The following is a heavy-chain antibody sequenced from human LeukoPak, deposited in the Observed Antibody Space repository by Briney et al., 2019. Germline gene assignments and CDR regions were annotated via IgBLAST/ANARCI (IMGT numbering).Heavy chain of an antibody. CDR1: GGTFSSYA. V-gene: IGHV1-69*05. CDR3: ARGPYDSSGYPTAFDY. Sequence: ASVKASCKASGGTFSSYAISWVRQAPGQGLEWMGRIIPIFGTANYAQKFQGRVTITTDESTSTAYMELSSLRSEDTAVYYCARGPYDSSGYPTAFDYWGQGTLVTVFS. CDR2: IIPIFGTA. D-gene: IGHD3-22*01. J-gene: IGHJ4*02.